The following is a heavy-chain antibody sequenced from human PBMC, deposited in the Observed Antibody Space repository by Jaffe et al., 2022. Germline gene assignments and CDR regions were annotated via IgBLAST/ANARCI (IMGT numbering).Heavy chain of an antibody. V-gene: IGHV3-30*18. CDR3: AKDRVEQWHHFDY. D-gene: IGHD6-19*01. CDR1: GFTFSSYG. CDR2: ISYDGSNK. Sequence: QVQLVESGGGVVQPGRSLRLSCAASGFTFSSYGMHWVRQAPGKGLEWVAVISYDGSNKYYADSVKGRFTISRDNSKNTLYLQMNSLRAEDTAVYYCAKDRVEQWHHFDYWGQGTLVTVSS. J-gene: IGHJ4*02.